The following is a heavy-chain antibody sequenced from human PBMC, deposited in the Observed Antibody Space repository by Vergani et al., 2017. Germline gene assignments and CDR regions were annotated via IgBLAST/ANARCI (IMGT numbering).Heavy chain of an antibody. Sequence: VQLVESGGGLVQPGGSLRLSCSASGFTFSSYAMHWVRQAPGKGLEYVSAISSNGGSTYYADSVKGRFTISRDNSKNTLYLQMNSLRAEDTAVYYCANFGSSYHSPLGYWGQGTLVTVSS. V-gene: IGHV3-64*04. CDR3: ANFGSSYHSPLGY. D-gene: IGHD2-15*01. CDR1: GFTFSSYA. CDR2: ISSNGGST. J-gene: IGHJ4*02.